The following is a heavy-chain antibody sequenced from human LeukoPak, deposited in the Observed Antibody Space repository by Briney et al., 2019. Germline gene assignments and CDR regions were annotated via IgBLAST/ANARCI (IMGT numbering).Heavy chain of an antibody. CDR1: GFTFSSYA. J-gene: IGHJ4*02. CDR2: ISGSGGST. V-gene: IGHV3-23*01. D-gene: IGHD5-18*01. CDR3: ARNRYSYGSFYY. Sequence: GGSLRLSCAASGFTFSSYAMSWVRQAPGKGLEWVSAISGSGGSTYYADSVKGRFTISRDNSKNTLYLQMNSLRAEDTAVYHCARNRYSYGSFYYWGQGTLVTVSS.